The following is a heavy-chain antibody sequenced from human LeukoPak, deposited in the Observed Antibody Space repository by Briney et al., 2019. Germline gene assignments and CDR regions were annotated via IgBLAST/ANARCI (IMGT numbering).Heavy chain of an antibody. CDR1: GFTFSSYE. Sequence: GGSLRLSCAAPGFTFSSYELYWVRQAPGKGLEWISYISSSSTTIKYADSVRGRFTISRDDAGESLYLQMNSLRAEDTAIYYCGASRQYVGAFDIWGQGTLVTVSS. D-gene: IGHD3-16*01. CDR2: ISSSSTTI. V-gene: IGHV3-48*03. CDR3: GASRQYVGAFDI. J-gene: IGHJ3*02.